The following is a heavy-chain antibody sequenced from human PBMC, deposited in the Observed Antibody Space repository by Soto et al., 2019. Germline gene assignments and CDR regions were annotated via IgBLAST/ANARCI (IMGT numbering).Heavy chain of an antibody. CDR1: GFTFSSYA. CDR2: ISGSGEST. Sequence: GGSLRLSCAASGFTFSSYAMSWVRQAPGKGLEWVSTISGSGESTYYADSVKGRFTISRDNSNNTLYLQMNSLRAEDTAVYYCAKGAYSGYGRFDYWGQGTLVTVSS. D-gene: IGHD5-12*01. CDR3: AKGAYSGYGRFDY. V-gene: IGHV3-23*01. J-gene: IGHJ4*02.